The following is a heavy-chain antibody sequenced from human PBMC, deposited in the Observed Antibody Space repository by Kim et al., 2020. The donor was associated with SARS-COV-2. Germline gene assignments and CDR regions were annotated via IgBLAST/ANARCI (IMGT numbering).Heavy chain of an antibody. CDR1: GYTFTSYG. CDR3: ATDKTPLAYCGGACKTPLDY. D-gene: IGHD2-21*01. V-gene: IGHV1-3*01. CDR2: INAGNGDT. J-gene: IGHJ4*02. Sequence: ASVKVSCKASGYTFTSYGVHWVRQAPGQRLEWMGWINAGNGDTKYSQKFQGRVTITRDTSASTAYMELSSLRSEDTAVYYCATDKTPLAYCGGACKTPLDYWGQGTLVTVSS.